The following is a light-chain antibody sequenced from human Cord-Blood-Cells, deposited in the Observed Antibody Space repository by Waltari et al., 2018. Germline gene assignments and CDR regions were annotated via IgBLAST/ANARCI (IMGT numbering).Light chain of an antibody. Sequence: EIVMTQSPATLSVSPGERATLSCRASQSVSSNLAWYQQKPGQAPRLLIYGASTRATGIPARFSCSGSGTEFTLTISSLQSEDFAVYYCQQYNNWPLYTVGQGPKLEIK. CDR3: QQYNNWPLYT. CDR1: QSVSSN. CDR2: GAS. V-gene: IGKV3-15*01. J-gene: IGKJ2*01.